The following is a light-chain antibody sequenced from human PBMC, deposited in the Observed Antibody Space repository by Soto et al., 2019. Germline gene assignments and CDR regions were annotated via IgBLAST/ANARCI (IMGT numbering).Light chain of an antibody. CDR3: QQYGTSPWT. Sequence: EIVLTQSPCTLSLSPGERATLSCRASQSVSSSYLAWYQQKPGQAPRLLIYGASSRATAIPDRFSGSGSGTDFTLTISRLEPEDFVVYYCQQYGTSPWTFGQGTKVDIK. J-gene: IGKJ1*01. CDR1: QSVSSSY. V-gene: IGKV3-20*01. CDR2: GAS.